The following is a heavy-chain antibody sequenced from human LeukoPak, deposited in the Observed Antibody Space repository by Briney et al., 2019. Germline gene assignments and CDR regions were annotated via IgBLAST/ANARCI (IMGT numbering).Heavy chain of an antibody. J-gene: IGHJ4*02. CDR1: GYTFTGYY. D-gene: IGHD6-6*01. CDR3: ARAGSIAARHFDY. CDR2: INPNSGGT. Sequence: ASVKVSCKASGYTFTGYYMHWVRQAPGQGLEWMGWINPNSGGTNYALKFQGRVTMTRDTSISTAYMELSRLRSDDTAVYYCARAGSIAARHFDYWGQGTLVTVSS. V-gene: IGHV1-2*02.